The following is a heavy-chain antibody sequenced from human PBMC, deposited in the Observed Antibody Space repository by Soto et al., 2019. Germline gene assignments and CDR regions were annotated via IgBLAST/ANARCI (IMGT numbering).Heavy chain of an antibody. Sequence: PGGSLRLSCAASGFTFSSYAMSWVRQAPGKGLEYVSAISSNGGSTYYADSVKGRFTISRDNSKNTLYLQMSSLRAEDTAVYYCVKGYCSSTSCYRIDPWGQGTLVTVSS. J-gene: IGHJ5*02. CDR2: ISSNGGST. D-gene: IGHD2-2*02. CDR1: GFTFSSYA. CDR3: VKGYCSSTSCYRIDP. V-gene: IGHV3-64D*06.